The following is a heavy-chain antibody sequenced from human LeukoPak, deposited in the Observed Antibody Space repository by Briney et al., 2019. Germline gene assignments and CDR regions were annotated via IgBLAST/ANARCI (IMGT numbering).Heavy chain of an antibody. V-gene: IGHV4-59*12. CDR3: ARVRYSSSSLFDY. J-gene: IGHJ4*02. CDR2: IYYSGST. Sequence: PSETLSLTCTVSGGPISSYYWSWIRQPPGKGLEWIGYIYYSGSTNYNPSLKSRVSMSVDTSKHQFSLKLTSVTAADTAVYYCARVRYSSSSLFDYWGQGTLVTVSS. D-gene: IGHD6-6*01. CDR1: GGPISSYY.